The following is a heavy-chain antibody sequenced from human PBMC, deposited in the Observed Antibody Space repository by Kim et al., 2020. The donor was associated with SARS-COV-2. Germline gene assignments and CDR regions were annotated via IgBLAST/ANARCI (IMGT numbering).Heavy chain of an antibody. CDR2: FYSGGRT. Sequence: GGSLRLSCAASGFSVSSNYMNWVRQAPGKGLEWVSGFYSGGRTYYADSVKGRFTMSRDDAKNKLYLQVNSLSAEDPAVYYCAREGRDDILIDYYKNFDYGMDVWGQGTAVTVSS. CDR3: AREGRDDILIDYYKNFDYGMDV. J-gene: IGHJ6*02. V-gene: IGHV3-53*01. CDR1: GFSVSSNY. D-gene: IGHD3-9*01.